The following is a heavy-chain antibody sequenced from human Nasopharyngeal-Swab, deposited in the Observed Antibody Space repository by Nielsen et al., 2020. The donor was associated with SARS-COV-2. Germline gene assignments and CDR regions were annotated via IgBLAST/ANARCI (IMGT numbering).Heavy chain of an antibody. Sequence: SLRLSCAASGFTFDDYAMHWVRQAPGKGLEWVSGISWNSGSIGYADSVKGRFTISRDNAKNSLYLQMNSLRAEDTALYYCAKDLLWFGELSNDAFDIWGQGTMVTVSS. CDR1: GFTFDDYA. J-gene: IGHJ3*02. CDR2: ISWNSGSI. V-gene: IGHV3-9*01. D-gene: IGHD3-10*01. CDR3: AKDLLWFGELSNDAFDI.